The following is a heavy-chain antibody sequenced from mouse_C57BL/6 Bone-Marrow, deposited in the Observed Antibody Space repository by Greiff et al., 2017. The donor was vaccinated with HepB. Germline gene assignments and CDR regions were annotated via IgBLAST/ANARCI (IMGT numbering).Heavy chain of an antibody. D-gene: IGHD1-1*01. Sequence: QVQLQQPGAELVKPGASVKLSCKASGYTFTSYWMQWVNQRPGQGLEWIGEIDPSDSYTNYNQKFKGQATLTVDTSSSTAYMQLSSLTAEDSAVYYCARASIFYGSSSWFAYWGQGTLVTVSA. CDR2: IDPSDSYT. V-gene: IGHV1-50*01. CDR3: ARASIFYGSSSWFAY. J-gene: IGHJ3*01. CDR1: GYTFTSYW.